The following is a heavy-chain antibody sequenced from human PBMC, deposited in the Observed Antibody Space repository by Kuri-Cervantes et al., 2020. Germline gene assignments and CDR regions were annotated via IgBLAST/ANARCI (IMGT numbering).Heavy chain of an antibody. CDR1: GFTFSSYA. D-gene: IGHD5-24*01. Sequence: GGSLRLSCAASGFTFSSYAMHWVRQAPGKGLEWVAVISSDGGNKYYADSVKGRFTISRDNSKNTLYLQMNRLRPEDTTIYYCARGLDGYHSLDFWGQGTLVTVSS. CDR2: ISSDGGNK. V-gene: IGHV3-30-3*01. CDR3: ARGLDGYHSLDF. J-gene: IGHJ4*02.